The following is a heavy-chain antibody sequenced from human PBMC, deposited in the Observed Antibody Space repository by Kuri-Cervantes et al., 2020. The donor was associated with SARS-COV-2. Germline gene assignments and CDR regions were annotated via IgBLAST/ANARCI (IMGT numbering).Heavy chain of an antibody. D-gene: IGHD3-3*01. CDR3: ARGPTGGYDFWNGYETNFDY. Sequence: SETLSLTCTVSGGSISSSSYYWGWIRQPPGKGLEWIGSIYYSGSTYYNPSLKSRVTISVDTSENQFSLKLSSVTAADTAVYYCARGPTGGYDFWNGYETNFDYWGQGTLVTVSS. V-gene: IGHV4-39*01. J-gene: IGHJ4*02. CDR2: IYYSGST. CDR1: GGSISSSSYY.